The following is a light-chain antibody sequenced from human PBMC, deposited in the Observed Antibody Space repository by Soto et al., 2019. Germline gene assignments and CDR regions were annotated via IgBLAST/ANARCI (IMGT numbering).Light chain of an antibody. CDR2: DSS. CDR1: QSVTSK. V-gene: IGKV3-15*01. CDR3: QQYNNWPIT. J-gene: IGKJ5*01. Sequence: EIVMTQSPGTLSVSPGERATLSCCASQSVTSKLAWYQQKPGQAPRLLIYDSSTSATDIPARFSGSGSGTEFTLTISSLQSEDFAVYFCQQYNNWPITFGQGTLLEVK.